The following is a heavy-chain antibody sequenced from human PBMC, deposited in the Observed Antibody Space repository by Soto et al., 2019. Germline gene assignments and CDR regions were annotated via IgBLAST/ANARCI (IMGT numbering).Heavy chain of an antibody. CDR1: GFTFSSYE. Sequence: GGSLRLSCAASGFTFSSYEMNWVRQAPGKGLEWVSYISSSGSTIYYADSVKGRFTISRDNSKNTLHLQMNSLRAEDTAVYYCSKDRRGGRAVLDSWGQGTPVTVSS. CDR2: ISSSGSTI. J-gene: IGHJ4*02. CDR3: SKDRRGGRAVLDS. D-gene: IGHD2-8*01. V-gene: IGHV3-48*03.